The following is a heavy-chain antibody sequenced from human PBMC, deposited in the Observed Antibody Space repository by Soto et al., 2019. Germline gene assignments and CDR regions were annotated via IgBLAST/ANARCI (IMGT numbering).Heavy chain of an antibody. D-gene: IGHD3-10*01. CDR2: ISGSGGST. CDR3: ARSGRGAYYFDY. J-gene: IGHJ4*02. CDR1: GFTFSSYA. Sequence: GGSLRLSCAASGFTFSSYAMSWVRQAPGKGLEWASAISGSGGSTYYADSVKGRFTISRDNSKNTLYLQMNSLRAEDTAVYYCARSGRGAYYFDYWGQGTLVTVSS. V-gene: IGHV3-23*01.